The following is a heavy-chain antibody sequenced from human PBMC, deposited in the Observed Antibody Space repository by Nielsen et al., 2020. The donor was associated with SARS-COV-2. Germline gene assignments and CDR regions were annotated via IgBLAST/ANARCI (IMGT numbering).Heavy chain of an antibody. D-gene: IGHD2-21*02. CDR3: ARYICGGDCPFDY. CDR1: GGSVSSGSHY. J-gene: IGHJ4*02. V-gene: IGHV4-61*01. CDR2: MFYIGTA. Sequence: GSLRLSCIVSGGSVSSGSHYWSWIRQPPGKRLEWIGYMFYIGTANYNPSFQSRVNISVDTSKNQFSLKLSSVTAADTAVYYCARYICGGDCPFDYWGQGTLVTVSS.